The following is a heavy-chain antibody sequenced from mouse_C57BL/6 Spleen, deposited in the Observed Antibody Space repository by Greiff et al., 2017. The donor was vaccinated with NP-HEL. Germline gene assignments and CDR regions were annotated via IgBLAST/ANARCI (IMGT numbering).Heavy chain of an antibody. CDR1: GYSITSGYY. Sequence: EVHLVESGPGLVKPSQSLSLTCSVTGYSITSGYYWNWIRQFPGNKLEWMGYISYDGSNNYNPSLKNRISITRDTSKNQFFLKLNSVTTEDTATYYCARRDYYGSSLYAMDYWGQGTSVTVSS. CDR2: ISYDGSN. CDR3: ARRDYYGSSLYAMDY. V-gene: IGHV3-6*01. J-gene: IGHJ4*01. D-gene: IGHD1-1*01.